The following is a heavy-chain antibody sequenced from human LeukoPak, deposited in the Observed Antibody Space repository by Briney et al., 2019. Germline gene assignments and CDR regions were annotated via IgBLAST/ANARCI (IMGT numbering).Heavy chain of an antibody. CDR2: ISGSGGST. CDR1: GFTFSSYG. V-gene: IGHV3-23*01. D-gene: IGHD3-10*01. J-gene: IGHJ4*02. CDR3: AKPRVVRGIIYGYFDY. Sequence: GGTLRLSCAASGFTFSSYGMSWVRQAPGKGLEWVSAISGSGGSTYYADSVKGRFTISRDNSKNTLYLQMNSLRTEDTAVYYCAKPRVVRGIIYGYFDYWGQGTLVTVSS.